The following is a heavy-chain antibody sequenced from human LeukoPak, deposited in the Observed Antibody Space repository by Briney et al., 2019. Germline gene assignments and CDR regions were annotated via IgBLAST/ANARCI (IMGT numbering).Heavy chain of an antibody. D-gene: IGHD5-24*01. CDR2: ISGGGGST. CDR1: GFTFNSYA. CDR3: TRDRDGVEMATA. V-gene: IGHV3-23*01. J-gene: IGHJ4*02. Sequence: GGSLRLSCAASGFTFNSYAMSWVRQAPGKGLEWVSIISGGGGSTSYADSVKGRFTISRDNSKNTLYLQMNSLRAEDTAVYYCTRDRDGVEMATAWGQGTLVTVSS.